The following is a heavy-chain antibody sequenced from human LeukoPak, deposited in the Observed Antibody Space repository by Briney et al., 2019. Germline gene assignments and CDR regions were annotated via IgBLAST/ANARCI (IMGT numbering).Heavy chain of an antibody. D-gene: IGHD6-19*01. CDR1: GGSVTRYY. V-gene: IGHV4-59*08. Sequence: PSETLSLTCAVSGGSVTRYYWSWIRQPPGKSLEWIGHIHNSGTTNYNPSLKSRATISMDTSTNQFSLKLTSVTAADTAIYYCATAEAVAGTNDAFDIWGRGTVVTVSS. CDR2: IHNSGTT. J-gene: IGHJ3*02. CDR3: ATAEAVAGTNDAFDI.